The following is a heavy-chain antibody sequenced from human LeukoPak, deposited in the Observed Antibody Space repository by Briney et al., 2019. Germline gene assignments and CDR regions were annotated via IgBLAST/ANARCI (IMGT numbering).Heavy chain of an antibody. CDR3: AREPYSYGKFDY. CDR2: INHSGST. V-gene: IGHV4-34*01. J-gene: IGHJ4*02. D-gene: IGHD5-18*01. Sequence: SETLSLTCAVYGGSFSGYYWSWIRQPPGKGLEWIGEINHSGSTNYNPSLKSRVTISVDTSKNQFSLKLSSVTAADTAVYYCAREPYSYGKFDYWGQGTLVTVSS. CDR1: GGSFSGYY.